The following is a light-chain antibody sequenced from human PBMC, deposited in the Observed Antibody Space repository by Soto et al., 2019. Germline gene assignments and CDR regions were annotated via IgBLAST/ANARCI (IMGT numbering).Light chain of an antibody. V-gene: IGKV1-5*01. CDR1: QSISNW. Sequence: IQMTQSPSTLPASVGDRVTITCRASQSISNWLVWYQQKPGTAPKVLIYHASNLQSGVPSRFGGSGSGTEFTLTISSLQPDDFATYYCQQYNSYSFGQGTKVDIK. CDR2: HAS. J-gene: IGKJ1*01. CDR3: QQYNSYS.